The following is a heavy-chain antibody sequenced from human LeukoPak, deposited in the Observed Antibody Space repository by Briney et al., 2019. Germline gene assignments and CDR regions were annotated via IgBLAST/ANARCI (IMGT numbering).Heavy chain of an antibody. V-gene: IGHV3-23*01. D-gene: IGHD6-13*01. J-gene: IGHJ6*02. Sequence: PGGSLRLSCAASGFTFSSYAMSWVRQAPGKGLEWVSAISGSGGSTYYADSVKGRFTISRDNSKNTLYLQMNSLRAEDTAVYYCAKDVGLVQQLYYYGMDVWGQGTTVTVSS. CDR1: GFTFSSYA. CDR2: ISGSGGST. CDR3: AKDVGLVQQLYYYGMDV.